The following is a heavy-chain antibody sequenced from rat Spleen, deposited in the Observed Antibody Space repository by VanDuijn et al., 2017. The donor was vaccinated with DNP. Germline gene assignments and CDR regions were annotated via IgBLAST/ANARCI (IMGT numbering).Heavy chain of an antibody. V-gene: IGHV5-7*01. CDR2: ITYDGSRT. CDR1: GFTFSNYD. J-gene: IGHJ3*01. Sequence: EVQLVESGGGLVQPGRSLKLSCAASGFTFSNYDMAWVRQAPKKGLEWVATITYDGSRTYYRDSVKGRFTISRDNAKSTLYLQMDSLRSEDTATYYCARQREGSFAYWGQGTLVTVSS. D-gene: IGHD1-11*01. CDR3: ARQREGSFAY.